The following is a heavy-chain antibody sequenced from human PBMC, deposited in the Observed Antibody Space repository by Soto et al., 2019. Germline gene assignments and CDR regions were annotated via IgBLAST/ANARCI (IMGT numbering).Heavy chain of an antibody. D-gene: IGHD1-1*01. CDR1: GFTFSDHY. V-gene: IGHV3-11*06. J-gene: IGHJ4*02. CDR2: SSNSGSFT. CDR3: VRSGDNYNLLDY. Sequence: GGSLRLSCVASGFTFSDHYMSWIRQAPGKGLEWIGYSSNSGSFTRYADSVKGRFSISRDNAKNSLYLQINSLRGDDTAIYYCVRSGDNYNLLDYWGQGTPVTVSS.